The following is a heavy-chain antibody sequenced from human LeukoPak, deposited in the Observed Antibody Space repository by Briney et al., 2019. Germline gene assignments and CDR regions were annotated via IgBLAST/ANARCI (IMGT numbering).Heavy chain of an antibody. D-gene: IGHD2-2*01. J-gene: IGHJ4*02. CDR2: LSGSGGTT. CDR3: AKEYCSGTNCAIDY. Sequence: GGSLRLSCAASRFTFDNYAMSWVRQAPGEGLEWVSALSGSGGTTYYADSVKGRFTISRDNSKNTLYLQMNSLRAEDTAIYYCAKEYCSGTNCAIDYWGQGTLVTVSS. V-gene: IGHV3-23*01. CDR1: RFTFDNYA.